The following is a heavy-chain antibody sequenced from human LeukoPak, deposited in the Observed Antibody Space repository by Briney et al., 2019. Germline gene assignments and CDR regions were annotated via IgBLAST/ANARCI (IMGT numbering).Heavy chain of an antibody. D-gene: IGHD5-24*01. CDR2: IYYSGST. CDR3: ARGRTGMATIIDY. V-gene: IGHV4-59*01. Sequence: SETLSLTCTVSGGSISSYYWSWIRQPPGKGLEWIGYIYYSGSTNYNPSLKSRVTISVDTSKNQFSLKLSSVTAADTAVYYCARGRTGMATIIDYWGQGTLVTVSS. CDR1: GGSISSYY. J-gene: IGHJ4*02.